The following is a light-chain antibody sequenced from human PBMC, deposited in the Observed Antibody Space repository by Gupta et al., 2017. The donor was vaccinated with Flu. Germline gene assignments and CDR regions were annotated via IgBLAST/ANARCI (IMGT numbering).Light chain of an antibody. CDR1: QSVSSNY. CDR2: GAS. V-gene: IGKV3-20*01. Sequence: EVASTQPPALLPWPHGERATLSCRASQSVSSNYLAWYQQKRGQAPRLLIYGASSRATDIPDRFSGSGSGTDFTLTISSLEPEDFAVYYCQQYGTSPLTFGPGTKVDIK. J-gene: IGKJ3*01. CDR3: QQYGTSPLT.